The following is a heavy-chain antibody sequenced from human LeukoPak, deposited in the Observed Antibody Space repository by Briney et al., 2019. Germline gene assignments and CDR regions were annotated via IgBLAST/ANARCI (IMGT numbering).Heavy chain of an antibody. CDR2: INPNSGGT. J-gene: IGHJ3*02. V-gene: IGHV1-2*02. CDR1: GYTFTGYY. Sequence: AASVKVSCKASGYTFTGYYMHWVRQAPGQGLEWMGWINPNSGGTNYAQKFQGRVTTTRDTSISTAYMELSRLRSDDTAVYYCARDSEFSGDAFDIWGQGTMVTVSS. D-gene: IGHD2/OR15-2a*01. CDR3: ARDSEFSGDAFDI.